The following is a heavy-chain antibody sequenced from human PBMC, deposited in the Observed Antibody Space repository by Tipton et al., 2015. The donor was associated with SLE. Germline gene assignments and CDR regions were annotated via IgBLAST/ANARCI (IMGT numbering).Heavy chain of an antibody. CDR2: IWYDGSNK. Sequence: SLRLSCAASGFTFSSYGMHWVRQAPGKGLEWVAAIWYDGSNKYYADSVKGRFTISRHNSKNTLYLQMNSLRAEDTAVYYCAREGSAAGRYFDLWGRGTLVSVSS. D-gene: IGHD6-13*01. J-gene: IGHJ2*01. V-gene: IGHV3-30*19. CDR3: AREGSAAGRYFDL. CDR1: GFTFSSYG.